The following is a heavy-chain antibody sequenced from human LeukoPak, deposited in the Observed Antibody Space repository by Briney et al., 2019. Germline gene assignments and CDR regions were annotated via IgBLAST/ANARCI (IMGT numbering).Heavy chain of an antibody. CDR2: MNPNNGDT. D-gene: IGHD3-3*01. V-gene: IGHV1-2*02. CDR3: ARGRGVTNPESPPFDP. CDR1: GYIFIDYY. J-gene: IGHJ5*02. Sequence: ASVKVSCKASGYIFIDYYMHWVRQAPGQGLEWMGWMNPNNGDTNYAQKFQGRVTMTRDTSITTVYMELSSLRSDDTGVYYCARGRGVTNPESPPFDPWGQGTLVTVSS.